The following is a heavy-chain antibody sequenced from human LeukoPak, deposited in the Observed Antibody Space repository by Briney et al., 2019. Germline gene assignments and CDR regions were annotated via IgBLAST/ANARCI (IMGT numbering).Heavy chain of an antibody. Sequence: PGGSLRLSCAASGFTFSNYRMHWVRKAPGKGLVWVSRINSDGSSTTYADSVKGRFTISRDNAKNTLYLQMNSLRAEDTAVYYCGRGFVLVPAAIPDYWGQGTLVTASS. D-gene: IGHD2-2*01. V-gene: IGHV3-74*03. CDR2: INSDGSST. CDR1: GFTFSNYR. CDR3: GRGFVLVPAAIPDY. J-gene: IGHJ4*02.